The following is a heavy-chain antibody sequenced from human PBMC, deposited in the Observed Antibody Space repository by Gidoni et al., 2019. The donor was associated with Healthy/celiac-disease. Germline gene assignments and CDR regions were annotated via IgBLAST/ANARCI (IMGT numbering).Heavy chain of an antibody. Sequence: QGLEWMGWISAYNGNTNYAQKLQGRVTMTTDTSTSTAYMELRSLRSDDTAVYYCAREEGGRYDFWSGYRDYWGQGTLVTVSS. V-gene: IGHV1-18*01. J-gene: IGHJ4*02. CDR3: AREEGGRYDFWSGYRDY. CDR2: ISAYNGNT. D-gene: IGHD3-3*01.